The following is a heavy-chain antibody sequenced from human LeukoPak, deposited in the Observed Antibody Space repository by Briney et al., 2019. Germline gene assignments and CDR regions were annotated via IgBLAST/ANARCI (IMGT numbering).Heavy chain of an antibody. Sequence: SETLSLTCAVYGGSFSGYYWSWIRQPPGEGLEWIGEINHSGSTNYNPSLKSRVTISVDTSKNQFSLKLTSVTAADTAVYYCARTTEGGYSNGYFYYYYMDVWGKGTTVTISS. D-gene: IGHD4-11*01. J-gene: IGHJ6*03. CDR3: ARTTEGGYSNGYFYYYYMDV. V-gene: IGHV4-34*01. CDR2: INHSGST. CDR1: GGSFSGYY.